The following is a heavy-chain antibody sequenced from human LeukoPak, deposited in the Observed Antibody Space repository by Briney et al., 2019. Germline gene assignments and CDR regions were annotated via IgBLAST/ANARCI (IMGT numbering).Heavy chain of an antibody. CDR1: GFTFSSYA. CDR2: ISGSGGST. J-gene: IGHJ4*02. D-gene: IGHD6-13*01. V-gene: IGHV3-23*01. CDR3: AKDIAAAGTGLGDY. Sequence: GGSLRLSCAASGFTFSSYAMSWVRQAPGKGREWVSAISGSGGSTYYADSVKGRFTISRDNSKNTLYLQMNRLRAEDTAVYYCAKDIAAAGTGLGDYWGQGTLVTVSS.